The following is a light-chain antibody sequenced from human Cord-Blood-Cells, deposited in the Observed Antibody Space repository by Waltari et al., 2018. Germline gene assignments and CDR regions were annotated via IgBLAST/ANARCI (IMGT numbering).Light chain of an antibody. Sequence: QSALTQPASVSGSPGQSITISCTGTSSDVGSYNLVSWYQPHPGKAPKLMIYEGSKRPSGVSNRCSGSKSGNTASLTISGLQAEDEADYYCCSYAGSSTVFGGGSKLTVL. CDR3: CSYAGSSTV. J-gene: IGLJ3*02. CDR2: EGS. CDR1: SSDVGSYNL. V-gene: IGLV2-23*01.